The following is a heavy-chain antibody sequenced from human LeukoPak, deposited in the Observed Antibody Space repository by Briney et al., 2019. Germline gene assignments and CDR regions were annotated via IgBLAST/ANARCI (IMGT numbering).Heavy chain of an antibody. CDR3: ATANVQHY. J-gene: IGHJ4*02. CDR2: ISSSGDAT. CDR1: GFTFSSYA. Sequence: PGGSLRLSCAASGFTFSSYAMSWVRQAPGKGLEWVSTISSSGDATYSADSVKGRFSISRDNSKNTLYLQMNNLRADDTAVYYRATANVQHYWGQGTLVTVSS. D-gene: IGHD5-18*01. V-gene: IGHV3-23*01.